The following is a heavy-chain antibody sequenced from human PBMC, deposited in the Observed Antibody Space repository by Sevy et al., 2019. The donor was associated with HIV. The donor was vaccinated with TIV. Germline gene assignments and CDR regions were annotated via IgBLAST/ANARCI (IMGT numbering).Heavy chain of an antibody. CDR2: IKSKTDGGTT. J-gene: IGHJ1*01. D-gene: IGHD3-16*01. V-gene: IGHV3-15*01. Sequence: GESLKISCAASGFTFSSYSMNWVRQAPGKGLEWVAHIKSKTDGGTTDYAAPVRGRLTISRDNSKNKLYLQMNSLKTEDTAVYYCTTGGSLFQHWGQGTLVTVSS. CDR1: GFTFSSYS. CDR3: TTGGSLFQH.